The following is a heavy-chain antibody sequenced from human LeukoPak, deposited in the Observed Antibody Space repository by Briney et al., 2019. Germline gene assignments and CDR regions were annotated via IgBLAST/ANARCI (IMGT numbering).Heavy chain of an antibody. V-gene: IGHV3-66*02. D-gene: IGHD3-22*01. CDR3: ARRRYYCDSSGQTDAFDI. CDR2: IYSGGST. J-gene: IGHJ3*02. Sequence: GGSLRLSCAASGFTVSSNYMNWVRQAPGKGLEWVSVIYSGGSTYYADSVKGRFTISRDNSKNTLYLQMNSLRAEDTAVYYCARRRYYCDSSGQTDAFDIWGQGTVVTVSS. CDR1: GFTVSSNY.